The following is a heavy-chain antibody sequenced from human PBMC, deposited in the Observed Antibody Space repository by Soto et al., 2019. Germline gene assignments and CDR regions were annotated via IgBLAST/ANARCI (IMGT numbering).Heavy chain of an antibody. V-gene: IGHV1-69*12. D-gene: IGHD5-12*01. J-gene: IGHJ2*01. CDR3: ARGNHRWLQWWYFDL. Sequence: QVQLVQSGAEVKKPGSSVTVSCKASGGTFSSYTISWVRQAPGQGLEWMGGIIPIFGTANYAQKFQGRVTITADESTSTAYMELSSLRSEDTAVYYGARGNHRWLQWWYFDLWGRGTLVTVSS. CDR1: GGTFSSYT. CDR2: IIPIFGTA.